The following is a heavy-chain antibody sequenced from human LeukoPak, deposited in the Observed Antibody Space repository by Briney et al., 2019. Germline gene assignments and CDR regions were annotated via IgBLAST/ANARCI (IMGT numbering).Heavy chain of an antibody. J-gene: IGHJ4*02. D-gene: IGHD3-22*01. V-gene: IGHV4-39*01. CDR1: GGSISSSSYY. CDR2: IYYSGST. CDR3: ARHVFVSFNGYYYLDY. Sequence: SETLSLTCTVSGGSISSSSYYWGWIRQPPGKGLEWIGSIYYSGSTYYNPSLKSRVPISVDTSKNQFSLKLSSVTAADTAVYYCARHVFVSFNGYYYLDYWGQGTLVTVSS.